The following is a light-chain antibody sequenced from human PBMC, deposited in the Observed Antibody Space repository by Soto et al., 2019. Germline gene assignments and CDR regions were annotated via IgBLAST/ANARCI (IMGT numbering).Light chain of an antibody. CDR3: QQYGGSPRT. J-gene: IGKJ1*01. CDR2: GAS. CDR1: QSVTKS. V-gene: IGKV3-20*01. Sequence: EVVMRQSPATLSVSPGEGATLSCKASQSVTKSLAWYQQKPGQAPRLIIYGASSRATGIPDRFSGSWSGTDFTLTISRLEPEDVAVYYCQQYGGSPRTFGQGTKVDIK.